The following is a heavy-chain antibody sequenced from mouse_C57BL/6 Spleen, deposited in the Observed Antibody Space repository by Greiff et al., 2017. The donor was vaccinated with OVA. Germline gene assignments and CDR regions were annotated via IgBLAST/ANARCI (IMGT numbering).Heavy chain of an antibody. CDR3: ARGGELAWFAY. J-gene: IGHJ3*01. V-gene: IGHV1-80*01. Sequence: QVQLQQSGAELVKPGASVKISCKASGYAFSSYWMNWVKQRPGKGLEWVGQIYPGDGDTNYNGKFKGKATLTADKSSSTAYMQLSSLTSEDSAVYFCARGGELAWFAYWGQGTLVTVSA. CDR1: GYAFSSYW. D-gene: IGHD1-3*01. CDR2: IYPGDGDT.